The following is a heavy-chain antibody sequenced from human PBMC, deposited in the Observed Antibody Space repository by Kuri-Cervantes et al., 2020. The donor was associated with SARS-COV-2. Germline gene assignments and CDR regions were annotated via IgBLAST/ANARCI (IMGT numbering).Heavy chain of an antibody. J-gene: IGHJ4*02. D-gene: IGHD2-8*01. Sequence: SVKVSCKASGYTFTSYGINWVRQAPGQGLEWMGGIIPMFGTADYAQKFQGRVTITADESTSTVYMELTSLRSDDTAMYYCARDCSGTDCNVIVYALSDWGQGTLVTVSS. CDR3: ARDCSGTDCNVIVYALSD. CDR1: GYTFTSYG. CDR2: IIPMFGTA. V-gene: IGHV1-69*13.